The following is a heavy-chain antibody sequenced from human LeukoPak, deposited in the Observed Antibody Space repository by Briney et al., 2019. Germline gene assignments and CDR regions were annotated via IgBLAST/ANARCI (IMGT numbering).Heavy chain of an antibody. CDR2: IYYSGST. CDR3: ARDDDSKTFDY. CDR1: GGSISSYY. Sequence: SETLSLTCTVSGGSISSYYWSWIRQPPGKGLEWIGYIYYSGSTNYNPSLKSRVTISVDTSKNQFSLKLSSVTAADTAVYYCARDDDSKTFDYWGQGTLVTVSS. D-gene: IGHD3-22*01. V-gene: IGHV4-59*01. J-gene: IGHJ4*02.